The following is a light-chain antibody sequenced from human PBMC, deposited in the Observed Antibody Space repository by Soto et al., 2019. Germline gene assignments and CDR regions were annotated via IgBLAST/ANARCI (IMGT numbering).Light chain of an antibody. Sequence: DIVLTQSPGTLSLSPGERATLSCRASQTLNNMNLVWYRQKPGQAPMLLIYGASNRATGTPNRFSGSGSGTDFTLTISGLEPEDFSVYYCQGYCDSPPAFTFGQGTKLQIK. J-gene: IGKJ2*01. CDR3: QGYCDSPPAFT. V-gene: IGKV3-20*01. CDR1: QTLNNMN. CDR2: GAS.